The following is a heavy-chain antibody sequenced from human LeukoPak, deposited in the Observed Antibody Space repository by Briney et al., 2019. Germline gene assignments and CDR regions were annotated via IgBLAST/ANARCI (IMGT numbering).Heavy chain of an antibody. D-gene: IGHD2-15*01. Sequence: GASVKVSCKASGYTFTDYYMHWVRQAPGQGLEWMGWINPYSGATNYAQKFRGRVTMTGDTSISTAYMELSRLRSDDTAVYYCATGPYEGYCSGGSCYSGYYYMDVWGKGTTVTVSS. V-gene: IGHV1-2*02. CDR2: INPYSGAT. J-gene: IGHJ6*03. CDR3: ATGPYEGYCSGGSCYSGYYYMDV. CDR1: GYTFTDYY.